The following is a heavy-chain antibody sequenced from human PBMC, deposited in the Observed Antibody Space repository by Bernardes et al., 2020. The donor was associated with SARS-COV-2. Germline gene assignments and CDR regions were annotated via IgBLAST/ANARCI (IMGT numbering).Heavy chain of an antibody. CDR3: TRDRFWVVVPAATVLDY. V-gene: IGHV3-7*03. CDR2: IKQDGSEK. CDR1: GGSLRSYY. D-gene: IGHD2-2*01. J-gene: IGHJ4*02. Sequence: ATLSLTCTVSGGSLRSYYWSWIRQPPGKGLEWVANIKQDGSEKYYVDSVKGRFTISRDNAKNSLYLQMNSLRAGDTAVYYCTRDRFWVVVPAATVLDYGGQGTLVTVSS.